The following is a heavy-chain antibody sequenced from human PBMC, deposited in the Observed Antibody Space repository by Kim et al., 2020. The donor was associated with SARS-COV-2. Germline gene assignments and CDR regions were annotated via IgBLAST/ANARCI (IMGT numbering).Heavy chain of an antibody. Sequence: SVKVSCKASGGTFSSYAISWVRQAPGQGLEWMGGIIPIFGTANYAQKFQGRVTITADESTSTAYMELSSLRSEDTAVYYCAWGFEGPSSSSSWYTLFDYWGQGTLVTVSS. D-gene: IGHD6-13*01. V-gene: IGHV1-69*13. CDR1: GGTFSSYA. J-gene: IGHJ4*02. CDR3: AWGFEGPSSSSSWYTLFDY. CDR2: IIPIFGTA.